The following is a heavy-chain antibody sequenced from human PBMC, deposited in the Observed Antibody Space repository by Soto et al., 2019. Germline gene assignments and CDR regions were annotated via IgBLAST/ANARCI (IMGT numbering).Heavy chain of an antibody. CDR3: ACRISVHYYYYYVMDV. V-gene: IGHV1-8*01. CDR2: MNPNSGNT. D-gene: IGHD3-10*01. J-gene: IGHJ6*02. Sequence: GASVKVSCKASGYTFTSYDINWVRQATGQGLEWMGWMNPNSGNTGYAQKFQGRVTMTRNTSISTAYMELSSLRSEDTAVYYCACRISVHYYYYYVMDVWGQGTTVTVSS. CDR1: GYTFTSYD.